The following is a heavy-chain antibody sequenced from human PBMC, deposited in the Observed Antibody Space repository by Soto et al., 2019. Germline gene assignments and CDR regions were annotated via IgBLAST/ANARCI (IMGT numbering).Heavy chain of an antibody. D-gene: IGHD4-17*01. V-gene: IGHV3-23*01. J-gene: IGHJ4*03. CDR1: GFTFSGYA. CDR3: AFKPTFPTHY. CDR2: ISTSGDRP. Sequence: GGSLRLSCAGSGFTFSGYAMTCVRQAPGKGLEWVSVISTSGDRPDYADSVKGRFTISRDNSKNMLYLQMNSLRVEDTAIYYCAFKPTFPTHYWGHGTPVTV.